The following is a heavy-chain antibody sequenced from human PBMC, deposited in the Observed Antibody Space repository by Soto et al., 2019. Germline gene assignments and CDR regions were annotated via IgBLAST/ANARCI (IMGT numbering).Heavy chain of an antibody. CDR3: ARDLNYYDSSGYYHFDY. CDR1: GFTFSSYG. Sequence: QVQLVESGGGVVQPGRSLRLSCAASGFTFSSYGMHWVRQAPGKGLEWVAVIWYDGSNKYYADSVKGRFTISRDNSKNPLYLQMNSLRAEDTAVYYCARDLNYYDSSGYYHFDYWGQGTLVTVSS. CDR2: IWYDGSNK. D-gene: IGHD3-22*01. V-gene: IGHV3-33*01. J-gene: IGHJ4*02.